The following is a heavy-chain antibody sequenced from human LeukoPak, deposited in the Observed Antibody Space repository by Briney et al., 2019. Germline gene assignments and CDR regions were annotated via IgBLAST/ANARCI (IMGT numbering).Heavy chain of an antibody. J-gene: IGHJ3*01. V-gene: IGHV1-18*01. CDR1: GYXFRNTFATYG. D-gene: IGHD4-17*01. Sequence: ASVKVSCKASGYXFRNTFATYGIIWVRQAPGQVLEWMGWISAYNGYTNYAQKFQDRVTMTTETSTTTAYLELRSLTSDDTAVYYCATMTTVTTGRGFDVWGQGTMIIVSS. CDR3: ATMTTVTTGRGFDV. CDR2: ISAYNGYT.